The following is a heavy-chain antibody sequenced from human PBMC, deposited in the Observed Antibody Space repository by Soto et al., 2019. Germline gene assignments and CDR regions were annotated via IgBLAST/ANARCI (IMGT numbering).Heavy chain of an antibody. CDR3: ARSGNYRLDC. V-gene: IGHV3-48*02. J-gene: IGHJ4*02. Sequence: GGSLRLSCGASGFTLSNYNMNWVRQAPGKGLEWISYISSSGGTQYYADSVKGRFTISRDNAKNSLNLQMNSLRDEDTAVYYCARSGNYRLDCWGQGTLVTVS. CDR1: GFTLSNYN. D-gene: IGHD1-26*01. CDR2: ISSSGGTQ.